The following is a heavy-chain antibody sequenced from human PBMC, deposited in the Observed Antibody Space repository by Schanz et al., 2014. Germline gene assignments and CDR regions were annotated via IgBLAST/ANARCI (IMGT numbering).Heavy chain of an antibody. V-gene: IGHV3-48*01. Sequence: EVQLVESGGSLVQPGGSLRLSCAASGFTFRSYSMNWVRQAPGKGLEWISYISSTSRATYYADSVKGRFTISRDNAKNSLFLQMNSLRADDTAVYYCVRDRGLCANDICWRRYYMDVWGNGTTVTVSS. CDR3: VRDRGLCANDICWRRYYMDV. CDR2: ISSTSRAT. D-gene: IGHD2-8*01. CDR1: GFTFRSYS. J-gene: IGHJ6*03.